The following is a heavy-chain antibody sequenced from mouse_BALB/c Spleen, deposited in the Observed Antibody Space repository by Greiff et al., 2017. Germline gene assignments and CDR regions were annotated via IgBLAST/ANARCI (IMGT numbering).Heavy chain of an antibody. D-gene: IGHD2-3*01. CDR3: ARSTIYDGYLYAMDY. CDR2: IWRGGST. J-gene: IGHJ4*01. Sequence: QVQLQQSGPGLVQPSQSLSITCPVSGFSLTSYGVHWVRQSPGKGLEWLGVIWRGGSTDYNAAFISRLSISKDNSKSQVFFKMNSLQANDTAIYYCARSTIYDGYLYAMDYWGQGTSVTVSS. V-gene: IGHV2-2*02. CDR1: GFSLTSYG.